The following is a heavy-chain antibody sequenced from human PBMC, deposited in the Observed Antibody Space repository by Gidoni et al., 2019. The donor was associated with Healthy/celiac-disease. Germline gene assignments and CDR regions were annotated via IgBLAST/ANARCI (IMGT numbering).Heavy chain of an antibody. Sequence: QVQLQESGPGLVKPSQTLSLTCTVSGGSISSGSYYWSWIRQPAGKGLEWIGRIYTSGSTNYTPSLKSRVTISVDTSKNQFSLKLSSVTAADTAVYYCARDSYYGNWFDPWGQGTLVTVSS. D-gene: IGHD1-26*01. CDR1: GGSISSGSYY. V-gene: IGHV4-61*02. CDR2: IYTSGST. J-gene: IGHJ5*02. CDR3: ARDSYYGNWFDP.